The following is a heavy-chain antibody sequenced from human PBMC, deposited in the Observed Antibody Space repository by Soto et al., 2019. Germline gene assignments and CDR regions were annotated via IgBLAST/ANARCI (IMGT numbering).Heavy chain of an antibody. D-gene: IGHD3-22*01. CDR3: ASTYYYDSSGYYYGTDAFDI. Sequence: QLQLQESGPGLVKPSETLSLTCTVSGGSISSSSYYWGWIRQPPGKGLEWIGSIYYSGGTYYNPSLKSRVTISVDTSKNQFSLQLSSVTAADTAVYYCASTYYYDSSGYYYGTDAFDIWGQGTMVTVSS. V-gene: IGHV4-39*01. J-gene: IGHJ3*02. CDR2: IYYSGGT. CDR1: GGSISSSSYY.